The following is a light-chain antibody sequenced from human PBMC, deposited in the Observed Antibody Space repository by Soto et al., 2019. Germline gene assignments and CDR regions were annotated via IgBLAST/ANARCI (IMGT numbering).Light chain of an antibody. CDR3: SSYTSSSTLV. CDR2: DVS. V-gene: IGLV2-14*03. Sequence: QSALTQPASVSGSPGQSITISCTGASSDVGNYNYVSWYQQHPGKAPKLMIYDVSDRPSGVSNRFSGSKSGNTASLTISGLLAEDEADYYCSSYTSSSTLVFGSGTKVTVL. CDR1: SSDVGNYNY. J-gene: IGLJ1*01.